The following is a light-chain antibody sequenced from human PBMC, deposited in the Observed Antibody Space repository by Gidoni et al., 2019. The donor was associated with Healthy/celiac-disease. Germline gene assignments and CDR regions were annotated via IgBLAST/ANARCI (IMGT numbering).Light chain of an antibody. V-gene: IGKV1-39*01. Sequence: IQMTQSPSSLSASVGDRVTITCRASQSISSYFNWYQQKPGKAPKLLIYAASSLHSGVPSRFSGSGSGTDFTLTISSLQPEDFATYYCQQSYRTPRTFGQGTKLEIK. CDR1: QSISSY. CDR2: AAS. J-gene: IGKJ2*02. CDR3: QQSYRTPRT.